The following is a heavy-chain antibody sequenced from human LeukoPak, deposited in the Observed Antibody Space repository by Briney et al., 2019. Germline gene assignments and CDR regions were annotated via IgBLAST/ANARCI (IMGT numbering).Heavy chain of an antibody. CDR2: ISGSGGST. V-gene: IGHV3-23*01. CDR3: AKNAYSSSSLYYFDY. CDR1: GFTFSSYA. D-gene: IGHD6-6*01. Sequence: GGSLRLSCAASGFTFSSYAMSWVRQAPGKGLEWVSAISGSGGSTYYADSVKGRFTISRDNSKNTLYLQMNSLGAEDTAVYYCAKNAYSSSSLYYFDYWGQGTLVTVSS. J-gene: IGHJ4*02.